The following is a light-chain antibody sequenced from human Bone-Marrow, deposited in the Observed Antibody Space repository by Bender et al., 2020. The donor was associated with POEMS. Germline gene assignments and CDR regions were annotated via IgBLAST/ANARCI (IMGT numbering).Light chain of an antibody. CDR3: SSYAGSNTVV. CDR2: GNT. Sequence: QSVLKQPPSVSGAPGQRVTISCTGSSSNIGAGYDVHWYQQLPGTAPKLLIYGNTDRPSGVPDRFSGSKSGHTASLTVSGLQADDEADYYCSSYAGSNTVVFGGGTKLTVL. V-gene: IGLV1-40*01. J-gene: IGLJ2*01. CDR1: SSNIGAGYD.